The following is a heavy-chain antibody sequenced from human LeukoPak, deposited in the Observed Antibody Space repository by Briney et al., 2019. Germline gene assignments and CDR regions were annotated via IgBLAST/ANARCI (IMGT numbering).Heavy chain of an antibody. CDR2: ISYDGSNK. J-gene: IGHJ4*02. CDR1: GFTFSSYG. V-gene: IGHV3-30*18. CDR3: AKAGSSTSCYSLDY. D-gene: IGHD2-2*02. Sequence: GGPLRLSCAASGFTFSSYGMHWVRQAPGKGLEWVAVISYDGSNKYYADSVKGRFTISRDNSKNTLYLQMNSLRAEDTAVYYCAKAGSSTSCYSLDYWGQGTLVTVSS.